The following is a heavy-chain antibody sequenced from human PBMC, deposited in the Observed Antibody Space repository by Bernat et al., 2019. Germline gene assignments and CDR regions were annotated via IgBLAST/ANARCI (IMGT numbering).Heavy chain of an antibody. CDR1: GFTFDDYA. D-gene: IGHD6-13*01. CDR2: ISWNSVTI. CDR3: SKAVAAAVSDAFDI. V-gene: IGHV3-9*01. J-gene: IGHJ3*02. Sequence: EVQLVESGGGLVQPGRSLRLSCAASGFTFDDYAMYWVRQVPGQGLEWVSGISWNSVTITYADSVNGRFTISRDNAKNSLYLQMNSLRAEDTAFYYCSKAVAAAVSDAFDIWGQGTMVTVSS.